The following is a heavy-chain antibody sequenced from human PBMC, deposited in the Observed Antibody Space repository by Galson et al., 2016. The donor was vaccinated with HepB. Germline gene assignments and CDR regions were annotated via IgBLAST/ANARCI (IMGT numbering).Heavy chain of an antibody. CDR3: ARDRVESGYDARGVGYYPFYGMDV. CDR1: GFTFNTYA. V-gene: IGHV3-30*04. J-gene: IGHJ6*02. D-gene: IGHD5-12*01. CDR2: MSYDGTKK. Sequence: SLRLSCAASGFTFNTYAMYWVRQAPGKGLEWVSVMSYDGTKKYHADSVKGRFTISRDNSGNTLYLQMNSLRAEDTAVYYCARDRVESGYDARGVGYYPFYGMDVWGQGTTVIVS.